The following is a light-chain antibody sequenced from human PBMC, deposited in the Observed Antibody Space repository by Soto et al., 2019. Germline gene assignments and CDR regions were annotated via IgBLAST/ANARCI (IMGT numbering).Light chain of an antibody. CDR2: GVS. Sequence: QSVLTHPASLSASPGQSITVSCSGSSSDVGGYNAVSWYQQHPGKVPKLVSYGVSDRPSGISSRFSASKSGNTASLTISGLQAEDEADYYCSSYASRGSYVFGTGSKVTDL. J-gene: IGLJ1*01. CDR3: SSYASRGSYV. V-gene: IGLV2-14*03. CDR1: SSDVGGYNA.